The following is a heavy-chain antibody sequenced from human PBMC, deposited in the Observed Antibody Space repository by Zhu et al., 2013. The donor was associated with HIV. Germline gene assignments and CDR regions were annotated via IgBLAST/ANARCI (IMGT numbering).Heavy chain of an antibody. CDR2: IIPILGIA. CDR1: GGTFSSYT. D-gene: IGHD1-20*01. CDR3: ARDCGITTQSQCYYYYGMDV. V-gene: IGHV1-69*08. Sequence: QVQLVQSGAEVKKPGSSVKVSCKASGGTFSSYTISWVRQAPGQGLEWMGRIIPILGIANYAQKFQGRVTITADKSTSTAYMELSSLRSEDTAVYYCARDCGITTQSQCYYYYGMDVWGQGTTVTVSS. J-gene: IGHJ6*02.